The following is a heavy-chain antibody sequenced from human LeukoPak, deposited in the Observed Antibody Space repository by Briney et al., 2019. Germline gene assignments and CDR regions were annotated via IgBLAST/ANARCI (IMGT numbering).Heavy chain of an antibody. V-gene: IGHV4-30-2*01. D-gene: IGHD6-13*01. Sequence: SETLSLTCTVSGGSISSGGYYWSWIRQPPGKGLEWIGYIYHSGSTYYNPSLKSRVTISVDRSKNQFSLKLSSVTAADTAVYYCARHFLSYSSSWSEAFDIWGQGTMVTVSS. CDR1: GGSISSGGYY. CDR3: ARHFLSYSSSWSEAFDI. CDR2: IYHSGST. J-gene: IGHJ3*02.